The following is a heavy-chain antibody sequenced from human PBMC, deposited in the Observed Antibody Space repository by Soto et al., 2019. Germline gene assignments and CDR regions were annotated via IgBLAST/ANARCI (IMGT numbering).Heavy chain of an antibody. Sequence: GGSRRLSCAPAGFTFSSYAMSWVRQAPGKGQEWVSAISGSGGSTYYADSLKGRFTISSYHSTNTLYLQMNSLRAEDTAVYYFATKTGTPPQPFEYWGQGTLVTVSS. CDR3: ATKTGTPPQPFEY. CDR2: ISGSGGST. CDR1: GFTFSSYA. J-gene: IGHJ4*02. V-gene: IGHV3-23*01. D-gene: IGHD1-7*01.